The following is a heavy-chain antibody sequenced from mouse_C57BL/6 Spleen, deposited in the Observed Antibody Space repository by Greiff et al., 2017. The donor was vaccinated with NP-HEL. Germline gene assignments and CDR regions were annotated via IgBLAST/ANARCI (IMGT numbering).Heavy chain of an antibody. V-gene: IGHV1-54*01. J-gene: IGHJ2*01. CDR2: INPGSGGT. CDR1: GYAFTNYL. CDR3: ARGGISYYFDY. Sequence: QVQLQQSGAELVRPGPSVKVSCKASGYAFTNYLIEWVKQRPGQGLEWIGVINPGSGGTNYNEKFKGKATLTADKSSSTAYMQLSSLTSEDSAVYFCARGGISYYFDYWGQGTTLTVSS.